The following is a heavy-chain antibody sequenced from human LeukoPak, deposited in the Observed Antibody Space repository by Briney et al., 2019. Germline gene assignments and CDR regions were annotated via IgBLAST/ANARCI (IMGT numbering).Heavy chain of an antibody. J-gene: IGHJ4*02. CDR2: ISYDGSNK. CDR1: GFTFSSYA. V-gene: IGHV3-30-3*01. Sequence: GRSLRLSCAASGFTFSSYAMHWVRQAPGKGLEWVAVISYDGSNKNYADPVKGRFTISRDNSKNTLYLQMNSLRAEDTAVYYCARGYYYDSSGYYPFDYWGQGTLVTVSS. CDR3: ARGYYYDSSGYYPFDY. D-gene: IGHD3-22*01.